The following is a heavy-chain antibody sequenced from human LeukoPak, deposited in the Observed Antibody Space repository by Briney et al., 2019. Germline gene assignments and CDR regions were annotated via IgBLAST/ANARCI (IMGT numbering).Heavy chain of an antibody. V-gene: IGHV3-33*06. J-gene: IGHJ4*02. CDR2: IWHDGSQK. Sequence: PGKSLRLSCAASGFTFADYGMHWVRQAPGKGLEWVAVIWHDGSQKYYVDSVKDRFTISRDNSNNTLHLQMNSLRGEDTAVYYCAKDHSGSYSDYWGQGILVTVSS. D-gene: IGHD3-10*01. CDR1: GFTFADYG. CDR3: AKDHSGSYSDY.